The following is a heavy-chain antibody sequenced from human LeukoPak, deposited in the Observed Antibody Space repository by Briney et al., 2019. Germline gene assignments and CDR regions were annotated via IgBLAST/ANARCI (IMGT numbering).Heavy chain of an antibody. CDR2: ISSSSSSI. CDR3: AREGGYYYGSGKEVSYYYYGMDV. V-gene: IGHV3-48*04. CDR1: GFTFSSYS. D-gene: IGHD3-10*01. J-gene: IGHJ6*02. Sequence: GGSLRLSCAASGFTFSSYSMNWVRQAPGKGLEWVSYISSSSSSIYYTDSVKGRFTISRDNAKNSLYLQMNSLRAEDTAVYYCAREGGYYYGSGKEVSYYYYGMDVWGQGTTVTVSS.